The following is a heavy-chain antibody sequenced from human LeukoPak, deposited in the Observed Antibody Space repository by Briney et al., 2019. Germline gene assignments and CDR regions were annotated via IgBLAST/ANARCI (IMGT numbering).Heavy chain of an antibody. CDR2: INHSGST. Sequence: PSETLSLTCAVYGGSFSGYYWSWIRQPPGKGLEWIGEINHSGSTNYNPSLKSRVTISVDASKNQFSLKLSSVTAADTAVYYCARGRSPDYWGQGTLVTVSS. J-gene: IGHJ4*02. V-gene: IGHV4-34*01. CDR3: ARGRSPDY. CDR1: GGSFSGYY. D-gene: IGHD1-14*01.